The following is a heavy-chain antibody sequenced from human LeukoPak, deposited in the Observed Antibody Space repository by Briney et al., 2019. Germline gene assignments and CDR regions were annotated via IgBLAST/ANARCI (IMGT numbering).Heavy chain of an antibody. CDR2: IYYSGSA. V-gene: IGHV4-31*03. CDR3: ARVGDSGYGKFDP. Sequence: SETLSLTCTVSNGSITSGDYYWSWIRQLPGKSLEWIGYIYYSGSAYYNPSLKSRFAMSVDTCKNQFSLKLTSVTAADTAVYYCARVGDSGYGKFDPWGQGTLVTVSS. CDR1: NGSITSGDYY. J-gene: IGHJ5*02. D-gene: IGHD5-12*01.